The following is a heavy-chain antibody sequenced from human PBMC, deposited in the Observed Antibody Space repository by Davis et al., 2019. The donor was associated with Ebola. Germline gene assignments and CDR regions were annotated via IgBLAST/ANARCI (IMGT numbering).Heavy chain of an antibody. CDR3: ARDRRHYGEGAFDI. Sequence: GESLKISCAASGFTFDDYAMNWVRPAPGKGLEWVSYIRSSSSTIYYADSVKGRFTISRDNAKNSLYLQMNSLRDEDTAVYYCARDRRHYGEGAFDIWGQGTMVTVSS. CDR1: GFTFDDYA. CDR2: IRSSSSTI. J-gene: IGHJ3*02. V-gene: IGHV3-48*02. D-gene: IGHD4-17*01.